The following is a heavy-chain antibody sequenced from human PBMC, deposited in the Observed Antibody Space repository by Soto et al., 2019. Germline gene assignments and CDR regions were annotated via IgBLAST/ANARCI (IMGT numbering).Heavy chain of an antibody. Sequence: PSETLSLTCAVSGGSIISGDYYWSWIRQPPGKGLECIGNIYYDGDTYYNPSLKSRVAISLDTSKNQFSLRLNSVTAADTAVYYCARSSIEPRVFMYPFDSWGQGTLVTVSS. CDR2: IYYDGDT. V-gene: IGHV4-39*01. CDR3: ARSSIEPRVFMYPFDS. J-gene: IGHJ4*02. D-gene: IGHD6-6*01. CDR1: GGSIISGDYY.